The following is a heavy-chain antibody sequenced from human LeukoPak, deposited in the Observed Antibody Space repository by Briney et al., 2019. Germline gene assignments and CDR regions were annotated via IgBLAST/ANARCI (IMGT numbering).Heavy chain of an antibody. CDR1: GFTFSSYA. D-gene: IGHD3-3*01. V-gene: IGHV3-23*01. CDR3: AKASTYYDFWSGYYRELYYFGY. J-gene: IGHJ4*02. Sequence: GGSLRLSCAASGFTFSSYAMSWVRQAPGKGLEWVSAISGSGGSTYYADSVKGRFTISRDNSKNTLYLQMNSLRAEDTAVYYCAKASTYYDFWSGYYRELYYFGYWGQGTLVTVSS. CDR2: ISGSGGST.